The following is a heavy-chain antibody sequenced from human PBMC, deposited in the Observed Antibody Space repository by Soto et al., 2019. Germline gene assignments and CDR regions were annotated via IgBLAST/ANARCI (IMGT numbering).Heavy chain of an antibody. V-gene: IGHV1-69*13. Sequence: ASVKVSCKASGCTFSTHASIWVRQAPGHGLEWMGGIIPISGTTYYTQKFLGRVTITADEPTSTAFMELSSLKSEDTAVFYCATGYCSGGNCYSGMELLGQGTMVTVS. D-gene: IGHD2-15*01. CDR2: IIPISGTT. CDR1: GCTFSTHA. CDR3: ATGYCSGGNCYSGMEL. J-gene: IGHJ6*02.